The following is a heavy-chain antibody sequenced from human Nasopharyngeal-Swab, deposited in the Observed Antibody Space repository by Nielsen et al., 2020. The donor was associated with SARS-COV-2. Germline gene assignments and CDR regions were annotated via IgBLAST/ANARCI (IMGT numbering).Heavy chain of an antibody. J-gene: IGHJ5*02. CDR1: VGTFSSYA. CDR3: ARDWVVVTAPDWFDP. V-gene: IGHV1-69*10. Sequence: SVKVSCKASVGTFSSYAISWVRQAPGQGLEWMGLIIPILGIANYAQKFQGRVTITADKSTSTAYMELSSLRSEDTAVYYCARDWVVVTAPDWFDPWGQGTLVTVSS. CDR2: IIPILGIA. D-gene: IGHD2-21*02.